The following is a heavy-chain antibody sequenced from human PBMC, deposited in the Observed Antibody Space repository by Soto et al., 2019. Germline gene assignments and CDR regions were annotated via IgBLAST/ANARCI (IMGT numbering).Heavy chain of an antibody. Sequence: QVQLVESGGGVVQPGRSLRLSCAASGFTFSSYAMHWVRQAPGKGLEWVAVISYDGNYKHDPDFVKGRFTISRDNSKNTLSLQMNSLRAEDTAVYYCARARGGYDYYGIDVWGQGTTVTVSS. D-gene: IGHD5-12*01. CDR1: GFTFSSYA. CDR3: ARARGGYDYYGIDV. CDR2: ISYDGNYK. V-gene: IGHV3-30-3*01. J-gene: IGHJ6*02.